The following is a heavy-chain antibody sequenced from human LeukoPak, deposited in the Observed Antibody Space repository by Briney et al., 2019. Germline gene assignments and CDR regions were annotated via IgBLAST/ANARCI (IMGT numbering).Heavy chain of an antibody. CDR1: GFTFSNAW. J-gene: IGHJ4*02. CDR2: IKSKTDGGTT. Sequence: PGGSLRLSCAASGFTFSNAWMSWVRQAPGKGLEWVGRIKSKTDGGTTDYAAPVKGRFTISRDDSKNTLYLQMDSLKTEDTAVYYCTTSVVVTASPGYWGQGTLVTVSS. D-gene: IGHD2-21*02. V-gene: IGHV3-15*01. CDR3: TTSVVVTASPGY.